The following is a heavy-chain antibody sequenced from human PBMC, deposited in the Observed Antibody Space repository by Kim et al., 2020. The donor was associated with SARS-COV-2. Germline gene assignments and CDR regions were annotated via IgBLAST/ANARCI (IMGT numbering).Heavy chain of an antibody. J-gene: IGHJ1*01. CDR2: ISGSGGSK. Sequence: GGSLRLSCAASGFTFSSYAMSWVRQAPGNGLEWVSAISGSGGSKYYADSVKGRFTISRYNSKNTLYLQMNSLRTEDTAVYYCAKGSGNFQHWGQGTLVTVSS. CDR1: GFTFSSYA. V-gene: IGHV3-23*01. CDR3: AKGSGNFQH.